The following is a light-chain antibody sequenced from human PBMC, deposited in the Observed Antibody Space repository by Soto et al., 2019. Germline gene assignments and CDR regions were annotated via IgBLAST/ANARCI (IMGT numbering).Light chain of an antibody. V-gene: IGKV3-20*01. CDR2: GAS. J-gene: IGKJ1*01. Sequence: PGTLSLSPGERATLSSRASQSVSSSYLAWYQQKPGRAPRLLIYGASSRATGIPDRFSGSGSGTDFTLTINKLEPEDFAVYYCQQYGTSPWTFGQGTKVEIK. CDR1: QSVSSSY. CDR3: QQYGTSPWT.